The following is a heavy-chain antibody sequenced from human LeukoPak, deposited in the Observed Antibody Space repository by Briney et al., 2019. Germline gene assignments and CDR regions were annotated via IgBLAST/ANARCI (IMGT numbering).Heavy chain of an antibody. V-gene: IGHV4-59*01. CDR1: AGSISSNY. CDR2: IYYSGST. D-gene: IGHD5-18*01. Sequence: PSETLSLTCTVSAGSISSNYCSWIRQPPGKGLEWNGYIYYSGSTNYNPSLKSRVTISVDTSKNQFSLKLSSVTAADTAVYYCARGSYGSDYWGQGTLVTVSS. J-gene: IGHJ4*02. CDR3: ARGSYGSDY.